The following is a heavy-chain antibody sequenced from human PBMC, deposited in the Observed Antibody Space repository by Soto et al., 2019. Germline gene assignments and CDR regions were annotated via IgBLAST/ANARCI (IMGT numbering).Heavy chain of an antibody. J-gene: IGHJ6*02. V-gene: IGHV3-15*01. D-gene: IGHD3-10*01. CDR1: GFTFSNAW. Sequence: NPGGSLRLSCAASGFTFSNAWMSWVRQAPGKGLEWVGRIKSKTDGGTTDYAAPVKGRFTISRDDSKNTLHLQMNSLKTEDTAVYYCTTPKEDDYYGSGRDGMDVWGQGTTVTVSS. CDR3: TTPKEDDYYGSGRDGMDV. CDR2: IKSKTDGGTT.